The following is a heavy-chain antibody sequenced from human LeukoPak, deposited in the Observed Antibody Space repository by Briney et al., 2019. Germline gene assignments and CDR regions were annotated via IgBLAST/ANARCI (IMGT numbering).Heavy chain of an antibody. Sequence: SETLSLTCAVYGGSFSGYYWSWIRQPPGKGLEWIGEINHSGSTNYNPSLKSRVTISVDTTKNQFSLKLSSVTAADTAVYYCARAVSVGVPAAILDYWGQGTLVTVSS. CDR2: INHSGST. D-gene: IGHD2-2*02. V-gene: IGHV4-34*01. CDR1: GGSFSGYY. CDR3: ARAVSVGVPAAILDY. J-gene: IGHJ4*02.